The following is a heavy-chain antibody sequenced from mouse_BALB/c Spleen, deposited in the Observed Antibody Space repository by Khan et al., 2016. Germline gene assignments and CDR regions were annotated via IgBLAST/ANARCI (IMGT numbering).Heavy chain of an antibody. V-gene: IGHV7-3*02. Sequence: EVELVESGGGLVQPGGSLRLSCATTGFTFTDYYMSWVRQPPGKALEWLGFIRNKANGYTIEYSASVKGRFTISRDNSQSILYLQMNTLRAEDSATSYCATLMHYYAMDYWGQGTSVTVSS. CDR1: GFTFTDYY. D-gene: IGHD1-2*01. CDR3: ATLMHYYAMDY. J-gene: IGHJ4*01. CDR2: IRNKANGYTI.